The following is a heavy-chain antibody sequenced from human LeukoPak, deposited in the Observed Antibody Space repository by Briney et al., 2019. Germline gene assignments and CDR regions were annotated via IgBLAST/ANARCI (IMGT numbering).Heavy chain of an antibody. CDR3: ARWLTRGGMDV. CDR2: IHSGGSPI. D-gene: IGHD3-9*01. CDR1: GFTFSDYY. V-gene: IGHV3-11*01. Sequence: GGSLRLPCAASGFTFSDYYMSWIRQAPGKGLEWISYIHSGGSPIYYADSVRGRFTISRDNANNSLFLRMSSLRAEDTAVYYCARWLTRGGMDVWGQGTTVSVSS. J-gene: IGHJ6*02.